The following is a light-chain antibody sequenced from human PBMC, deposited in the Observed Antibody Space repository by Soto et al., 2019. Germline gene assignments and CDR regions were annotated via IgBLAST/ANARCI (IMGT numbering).Light chain of an antibody. Sequence: QTVVTQSPSASASLGASVKLTCTLSSGHSTYAIAWHQQQSEKGPRFLMKINSDGSHSKGDGFFDRFSGSSSGAERHLTISSLQPEDEADYYCQSLGTGIQVFGGGTKLTVL. J-gene: IGLJ3*02. CDR2: INSDGSH. V-gene: IGLV4-69*01. CDR1: SGHSTYA. CDR3: QSLGTGIQV.